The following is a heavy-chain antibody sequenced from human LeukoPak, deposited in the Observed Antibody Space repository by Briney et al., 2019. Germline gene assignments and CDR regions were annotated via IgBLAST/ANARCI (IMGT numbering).Heavy chain of an antibody. CDR1: GGTFSSYA. D-gene: IGHD2-15*01. CDR2: IIPIFGSA. J-gene: IGHJ5*02. V-gene: IGHV1-69*13. CDR3: ARGAWGYCSGGSCYYNWFDP. Sequence: SVKVSCKASGGTFSSYAISWVRQAPGQGLEWMGGIIPIFGSANYAQKFQGRVTITADESTSTAYMELSSLRSEDTAVYYCARGAWGYCSGGSCYYNWFDPWGQGTLVTVSS.